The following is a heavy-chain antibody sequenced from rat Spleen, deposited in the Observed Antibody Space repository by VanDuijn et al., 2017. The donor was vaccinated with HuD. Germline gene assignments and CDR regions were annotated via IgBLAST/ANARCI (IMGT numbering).Heavy chain of an antibody. CDR2: ISYDGSST. J-gene: IGHJ2*01. V-gene: IGHV5-29*01. CDR1: GFTFSDYY. Sequence: EVQLVESDGGLVQPGRSLKLSCAASGFTFSDYYMAWVRQAPTKGLEWVATISYDGSSTYYRDSVKGRFTVSRDNAKSTLYLQMDSLRSEDTATYYCATPLFDYWGQGVMVTDSS. CDR3: ATPLFDY.